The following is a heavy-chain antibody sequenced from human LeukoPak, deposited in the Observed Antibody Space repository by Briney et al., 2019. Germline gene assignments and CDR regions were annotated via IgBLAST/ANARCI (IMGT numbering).Heavy chain of an antibody. Sequence: GGSLRLSCAASGFSFSSYTMNWVRQAPGKGLEWVSNISSSSSYIYYADSVKGRFTISRDKAKNALYLQMNSLRVEATAVYYCARDRRCGGDCYASWGQGTLVTVSS. J-gene: IGHJ4*02. CDR2: ISSSSSYI. D-gene: IGHD2-21*02. V-gene: IGHV3-21*01. CDR3: ARDRRCGGDCYAS. CDR1: GFSFSSYT.